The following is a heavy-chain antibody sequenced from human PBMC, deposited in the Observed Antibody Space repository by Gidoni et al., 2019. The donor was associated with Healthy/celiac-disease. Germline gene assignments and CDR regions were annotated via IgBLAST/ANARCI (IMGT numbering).Heavy chain of an antibody. D-gene: IGHD6-6*01. J-gene: IGHJ3*02. Sequence: QVLLVQSGAEVKTPGASVMVSCRASGYTFPSYGISWVRQAPGQGLEWMGWIRAYNGNTSDAQKLQGRFTMTTDTSTSAAYMKLRSLRSDGTAVYYCAGEGLYSSSGTFDIWGQGTMVTVSS. CDR2: IRAYNGNT. CDR3: AGEGLYSSSGTFDI. CDR1: GYTFPSYG. V-gene: IGHV1-18*01.